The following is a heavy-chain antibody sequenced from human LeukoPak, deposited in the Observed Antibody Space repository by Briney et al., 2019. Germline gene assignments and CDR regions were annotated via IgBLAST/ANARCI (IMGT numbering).Heavy chain of an antibody. J-gene: IGHJ6*04. Sequence: GGSLRLSCAASGFTFSSYSMNWVRQAPGKGLEWVSYIRSSSSTIYYADSVKGRFTISRDNAKNSLYLQMNCLRAEDTAVYYCAELGITMIGGVWGKGTTVTISS. CDR3: AELGITMIGGV. V-gene: IGHV3-48*04. D-gene: IGHD3-10*02. CDR1: GFTFSSYS. CDR2: IRSSSSTI.